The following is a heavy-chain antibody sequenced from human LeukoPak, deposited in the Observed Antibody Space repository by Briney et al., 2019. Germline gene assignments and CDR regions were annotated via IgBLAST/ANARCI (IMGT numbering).Heavy chain of an antibody. J-gene: IGHJ5*02. V-gene: IGHV1-69*13. D-gene: IGHD3-9*01. CDR2: IIPIFGTA. CDR1: GGTFSSYA. CDR3: ARQYFDILSNWFDP. Sequence: ASVKVSCKASGGTFSSYAISWVRQAPGQGLEWMGGIIPIFGTANYAQKFQGRVTITADESTSTAYMELSSLRSEDTAVYYCARQYFDILSNWFDPWGQGTLVTVSS.